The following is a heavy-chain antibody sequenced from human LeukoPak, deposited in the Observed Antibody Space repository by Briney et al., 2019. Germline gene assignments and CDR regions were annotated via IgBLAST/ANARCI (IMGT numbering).Heavy chain of an antibody. J-gene: IGHJ3*02. Sequence: ASVKVSCKASGGTFRSYVISWVRPAPGQGVEWMGGIIPIFCTANYAQKLQGRVTITADKSTSTAYMEQSSLRSEDTAVYYCARDRDFWSGQTNDAFDIWGQGTMVTVSS. CDR3: ARDRDFWSGQTNDAFDI. D-gene: IGHD3-3*01. CDR1: GGTFRSYV. CDR2: IIPIFCTA. V-gene: IGHV1-69*06.